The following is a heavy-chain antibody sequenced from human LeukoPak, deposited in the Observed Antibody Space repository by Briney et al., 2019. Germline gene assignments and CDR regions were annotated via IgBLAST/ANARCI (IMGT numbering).Heavy chain of an antibody. D-gene: IGHD3-3*01. J-gene: IGHJ3*02. CDR2: ISSNGGST. Sequence: GGSLRLSCAASGFTFSSYAMHWVRQAPGKGLEYVSAISSNGGSTYYANSVKGRFTISRDNSKNTLYLQMGSLRAEDMAVYYCARVSDFWSGYGAFDIWGQGTMVTVSS. V-gene: IGHV3-64*01. CDR1: GFTFSSYA. CDR3: ARVSDFWSGYGAFDI.